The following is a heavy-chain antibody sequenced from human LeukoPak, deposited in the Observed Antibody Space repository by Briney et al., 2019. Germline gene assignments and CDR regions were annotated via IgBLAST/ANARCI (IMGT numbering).Heavy chain of an antibody. Sequence: PSETLSLTCSVSGGVSGGSIINYYCTWIRQPAGKGLEWIGRIYASGSAAYNPSLYSRVSMSVDTSKNQFSLKLNSVTAADTAVYYCTTTAYSSAWRFDYWGQGDLVTVSS. CDR3: TTTAYSSAWRFDY. CDR2: IYASGSA. CDR1: GGSIINYY. J-gene: IGHJ4*02. V-gene: IGHV4-4*07. D-gene: IGHD6-19*01.